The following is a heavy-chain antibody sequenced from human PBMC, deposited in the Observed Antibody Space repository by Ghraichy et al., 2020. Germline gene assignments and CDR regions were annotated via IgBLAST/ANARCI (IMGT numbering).Heavy chain of an antibody. D-gene: IGHD2-15*01. V-gene: IGHV6-1*01. CDR2: TYYRSKWSN. CDR1: WDSVSSNSDA. J-gene: IGHJ5*02. Sequence: SQTLSLTCAISWDSVSSNSDAWNWIRQSPSRGLEWLGRTYYRSKWSNDYAVSVKSRMTINPDTSKNQLSLQLNSVTPEDTAVYYCARQFCGGRCYNNWFDPWGQGTLVTVSS. CDR3: ARQFCGGRCYNNWFDP.